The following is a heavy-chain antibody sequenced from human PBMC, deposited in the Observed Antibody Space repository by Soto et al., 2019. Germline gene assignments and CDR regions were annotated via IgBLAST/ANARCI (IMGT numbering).Heavy chain of an antibody. CDR2: IRSKANSYAT. Sequence: GGSLRLSCAASGFTFSGSAMHWVRQASGKGLEWVGRIRSKANSYATAHAASVKGRFTISRDDSKNTAYLQMNSLETEDTAVYYCTSSTSPYYYYGMDVWGQGTTVTVSS. V-gene: IGHV3-73*01. D-gene: IGHD2-2*01. J-gene: IGHJ6*02. CDR3: TSSTSPYYYYGMDV. CDR1: GFTFSGSA.